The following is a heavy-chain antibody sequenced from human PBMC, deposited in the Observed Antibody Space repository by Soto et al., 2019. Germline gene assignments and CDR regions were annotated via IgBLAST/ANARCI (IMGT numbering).Heavy chain of an antibody. CDR2: ISDNGVIT. CDR1: GFTFSSYG. V-gene: IGHV3-23*01. D-gene: IGHD6-13*01. J-gene: IGHJ4*02. CDR3: AKGGRTWYGFDS. Sequence: DVQLLESGGGLAQPGGSLRLSCAGSGFTFSSYGMSWVRQAPGKGLEWVSGISDNGVITNYADSVKGRFTISKDNSRSTGYLQMNSLRVEYTAVYFWAKGGRTWYGFDSWGQGTLVTVSS.